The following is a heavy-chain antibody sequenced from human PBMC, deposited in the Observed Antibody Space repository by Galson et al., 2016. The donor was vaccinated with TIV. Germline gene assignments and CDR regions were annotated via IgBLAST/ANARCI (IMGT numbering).Heavy chain of an antibody. Sequence: SVKVSCKASGGTFSSYVISWVRQAPGQGLEWMGEIIPLFGTANYAQKFQGRVTITADESTSTAYMELSSLGSGDTALYYCATYRNTAMDPYYYYYGMDVWGQGTTVTISS. J-gene: IGHJ6*02. V-gene: IGHV1-69*13. CDR1: GGTFSSYV. D-gene: IGHD5-18*01. CDR3: ATYRNTAMDPYYYYYGMDV. CDR2: IIPLFGTA.